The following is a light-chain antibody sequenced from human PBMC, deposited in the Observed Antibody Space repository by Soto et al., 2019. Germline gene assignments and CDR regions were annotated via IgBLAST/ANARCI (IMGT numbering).Light chain of an antibody. Sequence: QSVLTQPPSVSGAPGQRVTISCTGTSSNIGAGYEVHWYQQLPGTAPKLLVSGNGNRPSGVPDRMSASKSGTSASLAITGLQAEDEGHYHCCSYAGSRTFVFGGGTQLTVL. V-gene: IGLV1-40*01. J-gene: IGLJ3*02. CDR1: SSNIGAGYE. CDR2: GNG. CDR3: CSYAGSRTFV.